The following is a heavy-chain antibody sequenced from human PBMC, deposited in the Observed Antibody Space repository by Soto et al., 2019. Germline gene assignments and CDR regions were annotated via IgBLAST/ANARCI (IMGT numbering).Heavy chain of an antibody. Sequence: QVQLQESGPGLVKPSETLSLTCTVSGGSISSYYWSWIRQPPGKGLEWIAYIYYSGSTNYNPSLKSRVTMSVDTSKNQLSLKLSSVTAADTAVYYCARDPQDYGDYRFDPWGQGTLVIVSS. D-gene: IGHD4-17*01. CDR3: ARDPQDYGDYRFDP. J-gene: IGHJ5*02. V-gene: IGHV4-59*01. CDR2: IYYSGST. CDR1: GGSISSYY.